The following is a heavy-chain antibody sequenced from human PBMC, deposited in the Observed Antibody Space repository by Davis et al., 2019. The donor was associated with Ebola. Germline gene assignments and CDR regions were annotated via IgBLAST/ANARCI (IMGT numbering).Heavy chain of an antibody. CDR1: GFTFDDYA. Sequence: SLKISCVASGFTFDDYAMHWVRQSPGKGLEWVSGLSWHGKDIGYADSVKGRFTISRDNAKNTLYLQMNSLRPEDSALYFCTKDYWASGIAVTANGYWGQGTLVTVSS. J-gene: IGHJ4*02. CDR2: LSWHGKDI. V-gene: IGHV3-9*01. D-gene: IGHD6-19*01. CDR3: TKDYWASGIAVTANGY.